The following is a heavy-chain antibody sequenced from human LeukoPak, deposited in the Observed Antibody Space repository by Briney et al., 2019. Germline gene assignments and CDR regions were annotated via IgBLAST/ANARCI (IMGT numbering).Heavy chain of an antibody. CDR3: AGGSLGYCSGGSCYPPGALDY. Sequence: GGSLRLSCAASGFTVSSNNMNWVRQAPGKGLEWVSVIYSGGSTYYADSVKGRFTISRDNSKNTLYLQMNSLRAEDTAVYYFAGGSLGYCSGGSCYPPGALDYWGQGTLVTVSS. D-gene: IGHD2-15*01. J-gene: IGHJ4*02. V-gene: IGHV3-66*01. CDR2: IYSGGST. CDR1: GFTVSSNN.